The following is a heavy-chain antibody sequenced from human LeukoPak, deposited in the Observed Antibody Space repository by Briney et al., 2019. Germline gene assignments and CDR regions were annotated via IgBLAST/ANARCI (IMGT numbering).Heavy chain of an antibody. J-gene: IGHJ5*02. CDR1: GFAFRTYA. Sequence: PGGSLRLSCAASGFAFRTYAMSWVRQAPGKGLEGVSAISGSGDKTFYAESVRGRFTISRDNSKNTLYLQMNSLRAEDTAVYYCAKIPYSSGWVQNWFDPWGQGTLVTVSS. D-gene: IGHD6-19*01. CDR3: AKIPYSSGWVQNWFDP. V-gene: IGHV3-23*01. CDR2: ISGSGDKT.